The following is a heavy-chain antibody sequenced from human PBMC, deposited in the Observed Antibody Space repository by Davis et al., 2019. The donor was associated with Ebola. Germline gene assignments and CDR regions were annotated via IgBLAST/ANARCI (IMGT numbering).Heavy chain of an antibody. CDR2: ISYDGSNK. D-gene: IGHD3-22*01. Sequence: PGGPLRLSCAAPGFTFSSYGMHWVRQAPGKGLEWVAVISYDGSNKYYADSVKGRFTISRDNSKNTLYLQMNSLRAEDTAVYYCAKGFYSITMIVVVSDDAFDIWGQGTMVTVSS. J-gene: IGHJ3*02. CDR3: AKGFYSITMIVVVSDDAFDI. CDR1: GFTFSSYG. V-gene: IGHV3-30*18.